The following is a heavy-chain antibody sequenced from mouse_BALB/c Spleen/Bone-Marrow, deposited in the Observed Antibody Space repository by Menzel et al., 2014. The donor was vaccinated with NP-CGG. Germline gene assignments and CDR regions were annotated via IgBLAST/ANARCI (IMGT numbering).Heavy chain of an antibody. D-gene: IGHD1-1*02. CDR1: GYTFTYYT. CDR3: VRDRTIPFAY. V-gene: IGHV1-4*01. Sequence: VQLQESGAELARPGASVKMSCKASGYTFTYYTVHWVIQRPGQGLEWTGYINPTSAYTNYNQKFKDKATLTADKSSSTAYMQLSSLTSEDSAVYYCVRDRTIPFAYWGQGTLVTVSA. J-gene: IGHJ3*01. CDR2: INPTSAYT.